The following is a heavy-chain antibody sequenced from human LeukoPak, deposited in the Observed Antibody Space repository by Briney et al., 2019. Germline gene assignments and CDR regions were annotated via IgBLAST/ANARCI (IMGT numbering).Heavy chain of an antibody. CDR1: GFTFSSYA. CDR2: IWYDGSNK. D-gene: IGHD3-10*01. V-gene: IGHV3-33*08. J-gene: IGHJ4*02. CDR3: AREGIAGYFDY. Sequence: PGGSLRLSCAASGFTFSSYAMHWVRQAPGKGLEWVAVIWYDGSNKYYADSVKGRFTISRDNSKNTLYLQMNSLRAEDTAVYYCAREGIAGYFDYWGQGTLVTVSS.